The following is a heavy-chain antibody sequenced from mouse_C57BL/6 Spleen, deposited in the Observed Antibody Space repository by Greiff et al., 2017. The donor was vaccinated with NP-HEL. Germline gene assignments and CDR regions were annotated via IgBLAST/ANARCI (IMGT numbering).Heavy chain of an antibody. J-gene: IGHJ1*03. CDR1: GYTFTSYW. D-gene: IGHD1-1*01. V-gene: IGHV1-52*01. Sequence: QVQLQQPGAELVRPGSSVKLSCKASGYTFTSYWMHWVKQRPIQGLEWIGNIDPSDSEPHYNQKFKDKATLTVDKSSSTAYMQLSSLTSEDSAVYYCAINPTVVARWYFDVWGTGTTVTVSS. CDR3: AINPTVVARWYFDV. CDR2: IDPSDSEP.